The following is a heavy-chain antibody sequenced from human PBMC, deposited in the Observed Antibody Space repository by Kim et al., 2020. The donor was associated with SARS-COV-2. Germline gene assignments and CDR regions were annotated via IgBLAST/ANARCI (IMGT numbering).Heavy chain of an antibody. CDR3: ARGRMAARIRNWFDP. V-gene: IGHV1-2*02. CDR2: INPNNGGT. CDR1: GNSFTGYY. Sequence: ASVKVSCKAYGNSFTGYYLHWVRQAPGQGLEWMGWINPNNGGTDYAQIFQGRVTLTRDTSLSTAYMELSRLRSDDTAVYYCARGRMAARIRNWFDPWGQGTLVTVSS. D-gene: IGHD6-6*01. J-gene: IGHJ5*02.